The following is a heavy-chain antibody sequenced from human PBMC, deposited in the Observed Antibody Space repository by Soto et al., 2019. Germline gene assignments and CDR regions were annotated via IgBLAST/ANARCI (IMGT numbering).Heavy chain of an antibody. CDR2: ISGFNGQT. Sequence: QVQLVQSGPEVKKPGASVKVSCKASGNTFASHGFSWVRQAPGKGLEWMGWISGFNGQTNYALKFPGRITLTTDTSTSTAYMEMRSQRSEDTAVFFCARVDPRGVAVVRDYWGQGTLVTVYS. CDR3: ARVDPRGVAVVRDY. CDR1: GNTFASHG. J-gene: IGHJ4*02. V-gene: IGHV1-18*01. D-gene: IGHD3-10*01.